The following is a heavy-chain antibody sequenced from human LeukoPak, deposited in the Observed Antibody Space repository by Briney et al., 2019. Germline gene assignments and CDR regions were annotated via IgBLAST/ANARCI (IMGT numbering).Heavy chain of an antibody. D-gene: IGHD3-10*01. CDR3: ARDDSGSGSPQYYFDS. CDR2: INPSGGST. J-gene: IGHJ4*02. CDR1: GYTFTTHY. Sequence: ASVKVSCKASGYTFTTHYMRWVREAPGQGLEWMGIINPSGGSTRYAQKFQGRVTMTRDKSTSTVYMELSSLRSEDTAVYYCARDDSGSGSPQYYFDSWGQGTLVTVSS. V-gene: IGHV1-46*01.